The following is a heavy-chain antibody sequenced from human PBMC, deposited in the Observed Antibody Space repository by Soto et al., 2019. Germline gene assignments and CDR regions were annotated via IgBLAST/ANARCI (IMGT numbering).Heavy chain of an antibody. J-gene: IGHJ4*02. D-gene: IGHD3-22*01. CDR1: GGSISSGDYY. CDR3: ARGAMYYYDSSGYYPFDY. V-gene: IGHV4-30-4*01. Sequence: QVQLQESGPGLVKPSQTLSLTCTVSGGSISSGDYYWSWIRQPPGKGLEWIGYIYYSGSTYYNPSLKRRVTISVDTSKNQFSLKLSSVTAADTAVYYCARGAMYYYDSSGYYPFDYWGQGTLVTVSS. CDR2: IYYSGST.